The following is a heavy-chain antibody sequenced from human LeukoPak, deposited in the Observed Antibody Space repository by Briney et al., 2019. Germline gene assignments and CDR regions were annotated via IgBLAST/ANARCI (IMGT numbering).Heavy chain of an antibody. J-gene: IGHJ4*02. D-gene: IGHD1-26*01. Sequence: ASVKVSCKASGYTFTSYYMHWVRQAPGQGLEWMGIINLSGGSTSYAQKFQGRVTMTRDTSTSTVYMELSSLRSEDTAVYYCAILGEVGATTVYWGQGTLVTVSS. CDR2: INLSGGST. CDR3: AILGEVGATTVY. CDR1: GYTFTSYY. V-gene: IGHV1-46*03.